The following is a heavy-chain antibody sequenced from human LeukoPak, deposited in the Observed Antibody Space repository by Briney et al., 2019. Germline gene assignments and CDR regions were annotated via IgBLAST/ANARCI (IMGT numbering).Heavy chain of an antibody. D-gene: IGHD6-13*01. CDR1: GGSIDIDNYY. Sequence: SETLSLTCSVSGGSIDIDNYYWSWIRQPAGKGLEWIGRLYFSGSTDYNPSLKSRVTISVDTSMNQFSLNLSSVTAADTAVYYCARDHSSSSEDYWGQGTLVTVSS. V-gene: IGHV4-61*02. CDR2: LYFSGST. J-gene: IGHJ4*02. CDR3: ARDHSSSSEDY.